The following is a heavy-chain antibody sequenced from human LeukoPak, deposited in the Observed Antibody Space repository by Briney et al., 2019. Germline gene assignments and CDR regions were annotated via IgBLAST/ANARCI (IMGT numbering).Heavy chain of an antibody. V-gene: IGHV3-9*01. D-gene: IGHD2/OR15-2a*01. CDR2: ISWNSGSI. J-gene: IGHJ4*02. CDR3: APFSRGDY. CDR1: GFTFDDYA. Sequence: PGRSLRLSCAASGFTFDDYAMHWVRQAPGKGLEWVSGISWNSGSIGYADSVKGRFTISRGNAKNSLYLQMNSLRAEDTALYYCAPFSRGDYWGQGTLVTVSS.